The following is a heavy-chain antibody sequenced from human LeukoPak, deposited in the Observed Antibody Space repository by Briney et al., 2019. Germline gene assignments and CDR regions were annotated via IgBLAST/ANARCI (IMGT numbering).Heavy chain of an antibody. J-gene: IGHJ5*02. CDR3: ARHDARLRLGELSLFTFDP. CDR1: GGSISSSNYY. V-gene: IGHV4-39*01. D-gene: IGHD3-16*02. CDR2: IYYSGST. Sequence: SETLSLTCTVSGGSISSSNYYWGWIRQPPGKGLEWIGSIYYSGSTYYNPSLKSRVTISVDTSKIHFSLKLSSVTAADTAVYYCARHDARLRLGELSLFTFDPWGQGTLVTVSS.